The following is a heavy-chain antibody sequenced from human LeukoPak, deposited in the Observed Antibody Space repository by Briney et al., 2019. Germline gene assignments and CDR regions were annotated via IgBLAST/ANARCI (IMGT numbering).Heavy chain of an antibody. V-gene: IGHV3-23*01. CDR2: ISDSGGIT. CDR3: AKNTQYSGYYDC. D-gene: IGHD6-6*01. Sequence: GGSLRLSCAASGFTFSSYPMTWVRQAPGRGPEWVSFISDSGGITYYADSVKGRFTISRDNSKNTLYLQMNSLRAEDTAVYYCAKNTQYSGYYDCWGQGTLVAVSS. J-gene: IGHJ4*02. CDR1: GFTFSSYP.